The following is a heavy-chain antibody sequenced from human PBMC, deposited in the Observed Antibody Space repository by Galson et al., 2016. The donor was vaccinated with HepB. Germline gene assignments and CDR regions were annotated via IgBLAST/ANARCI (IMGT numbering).Heavy chain of an antibody. Sequence: SLRLSCAASGFTFSGYAMCWVRQAPGKGLEFVSGFSGANTYYADSVKGRFTISRDNSENTLYLQVNSLTAEDTAVYYCAKRARDGYNSPLDYWGQGILVTVSS. CDR1: GFTFSGYA. CDR2: FSGANT. V-gene: IGHV3-23*01. J-gene: IGHJ4*02. D-gene: IGHD5-24*01. CDR3: AKRARDGYNSPLDY.